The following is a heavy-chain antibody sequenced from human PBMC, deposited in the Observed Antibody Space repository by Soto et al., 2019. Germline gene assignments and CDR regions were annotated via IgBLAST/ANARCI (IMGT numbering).Heavy chain of an antibody. J-gene: IGHJ6*03. CDR1: GFTFSSYA. CDR3: AKDLGTDDFWSAYYTYYYMDV. D-gene: IGHD3-3*01. CDR2: ISGSGDNT. Sequence: EVQLLESGGGLVLPGGSLRLSCAASGFTFSSYALNWVRQAPGKGLEWVSVISGSGDNTYYADSVKGRFTISRDNSKNTLYLQMNSLRAEDTAVYYCAKDLGTDDFWSAYYTYYYMDVWGKGTTVTVSS. V-gene: IGHV3-23*01.